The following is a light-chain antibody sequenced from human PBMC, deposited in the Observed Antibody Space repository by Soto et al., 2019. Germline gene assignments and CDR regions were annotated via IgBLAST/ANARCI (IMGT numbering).Light chain of an antibody. CDR1: QSLLHSNGFKY. V-gene: IGKV2-28*01. Sequence: DIVMIQSPLFLPVTPGEPASISCRSSQSLLHSNGFKYLDWYLQRPGQSPQLLVYLGSNRASGVPDRCSGSGSGTDYTLKISRVEAEDVGVYYCMQALQTPYTFGQGTKLEIK. CDR3: MQALQTPYT. J-gene: IGKJ2*01. CDR2: LGS.